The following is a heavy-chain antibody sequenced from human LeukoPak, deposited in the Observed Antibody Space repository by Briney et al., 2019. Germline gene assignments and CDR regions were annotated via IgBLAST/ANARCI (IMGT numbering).Heavy chain of an antibody. CDR3: ARGRRSPPAEQWLVRGVYDY. J-gene: IGHJ4*02. V-gene: IGHV4-34*01. CDR2: INHSGSA. CDR1: GGSFSGYY. Sequence: PSETLSLTCAVYGGSFSGYYWSWIRQPPGKGLEWIGEINHSGSANYNPSLKSRVTISVDTSKNQFSLKLSSVTAADTAVYYCARGRRSPPAEQWLVRGVYDYWGQGTLVTVSS. D-gene: IGHD6-19*01.